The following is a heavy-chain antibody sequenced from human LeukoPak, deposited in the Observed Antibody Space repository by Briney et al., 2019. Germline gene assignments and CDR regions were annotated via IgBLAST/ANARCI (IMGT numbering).Heavy chain of an antibody. CDR3: ARDYGDEHGNDY. V-gene: IGHV1-69*05. J-gene: IGHJ4*02. CDR2: IIPIFGTA. D-gene: IGHD4/OR15-4a*01. Sequence: VKVSCKASGGTFSSYAISWVRQAPGQGLEWMGGIIPIFGTANYAQKFQGRVTITTDESTSTAYMELSSLRSEDTAVYYCARDYGDEHGNDYWGQGTLVTVSS. CDR1: GGTFSSYA.